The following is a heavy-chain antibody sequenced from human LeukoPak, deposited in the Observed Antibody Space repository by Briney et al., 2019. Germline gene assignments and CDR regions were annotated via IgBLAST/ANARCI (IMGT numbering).Heavy chain of an antibody. D-gene: IGHD6-19*01. V-gene: IGHV1-69*05. Sequence: SVKVSCKASGGTFSSYAISWVRQAPGQGLEWMGRIIPIFGTANYAQKFQGRVTITTDESTSTAYMELSSLRSEDTAVYYCAREIAVPSLAANYMDVWGKGTTVAVSS. CDR1: GGTFSSYA. CDR3: AREIAVPSLAANYMDV. CDR2: IIPIFGTA. J-gene: IGHJ6*03.